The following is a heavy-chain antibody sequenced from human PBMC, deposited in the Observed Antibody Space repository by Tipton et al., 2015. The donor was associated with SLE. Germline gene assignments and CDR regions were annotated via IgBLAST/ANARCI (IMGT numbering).Heavy chain of an antibody. J-gene: IGHJ5*02. V-gene: IGHV1-69-2*01. D-gene: IGHD1-14*01. CDR3: ARYADHFDP. CDR2: IDPEDGDT. CDR1: GFTFTDYY. Sequence: QSGPEVKKPGSTVKISCKVSGFTFTDYYIHWILQAPGKGLEWMGLIDPEDGDTIYAEKFQGRVTLTADMSTHSVFMELTSLRSEDTATYYCARYADHFDPWGQGTLVTVSS.